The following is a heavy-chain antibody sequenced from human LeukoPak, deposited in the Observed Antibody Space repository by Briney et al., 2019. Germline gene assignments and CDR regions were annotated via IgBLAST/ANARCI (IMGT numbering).Heavy chain of an antibody. CDR2: FNSDGRST. V-gene: IGHV3-74*01. CDR1: GFTFSTYW. J-gene: IGHJ4*02. Sequence: GGSLRLSCAASGFTFSTYWMHWVRQAPGKGLVWVSRFNSDGRSTYYADSVKGRFTISRDNAKNTLYLHMNSLRAEDTAVNYCARGRYYLDSWGQGTLVTVSS. CDR3: ARGRYYLDS. D-gene: IGHD1-14*01.